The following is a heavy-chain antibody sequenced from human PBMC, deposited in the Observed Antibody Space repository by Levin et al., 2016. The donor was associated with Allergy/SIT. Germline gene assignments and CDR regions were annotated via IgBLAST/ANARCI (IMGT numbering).Heavy chain of an antibody. CDR3: ARGLGFWKPGFDY. CDR2: IYYSGST. V-gene: IGHV4-61*05. Sequence: SETLSLTCTVSGGSISSSNYYWGWIRQPPGKGLEWIGYIYYSGSTNYNPSLKSRVTISVDTSKNQFSLKLSSVTAADTAVYYCARGLGFWKPGFDYWGQGTLVTVSS. CDR1: GGSISSSNYY. D-gene: IGHD3-3*01. J-gene: IGHJ4*02.